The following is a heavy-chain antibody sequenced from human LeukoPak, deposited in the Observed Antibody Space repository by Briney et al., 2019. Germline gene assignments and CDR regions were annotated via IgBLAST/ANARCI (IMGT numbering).Heavy chain of an antibody. Sequence: PGGSLRLSCTVTGFAFGDYAMSWVRQAPGKGLEWVGFIRSKAYGGTTEYAASVKGRFTISRDDSKSIAYLQMNSLKTEDTAVYYCTREGYSGYGFQAFDIWGQGTMVTVSS. V-gene: IGHV3-49*04. J-gene: IGHJ3*02. CDR1: GFAFGDYA. CDR2: IRSKAYGGTT. D-gene: IGHD5-12*01. CDR3: TREGYSGYGFQAFDI.